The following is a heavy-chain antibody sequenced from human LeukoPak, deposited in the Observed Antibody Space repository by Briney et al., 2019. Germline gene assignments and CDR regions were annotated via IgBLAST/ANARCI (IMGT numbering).Heavy chain of an antibody. Sequence: SQTLSLTCTVSGGSISSGGYYWSWIRQHPGTGLEWIGYIYYSGSTYYNPSLKSRVTISVDTSKNQFSLKLSSVTAADTAVYYCARDRYYDTAGWFDPWGQGTLVTVSS. J-gene: IGHJ5*02. D-gene: IGHD3-22*01. CDR3: ARDRYYDTAGWFDP. CDR1: GGSISSGGYY. V-gene: IGHV4-31*03. CDR2: IYYSGST.